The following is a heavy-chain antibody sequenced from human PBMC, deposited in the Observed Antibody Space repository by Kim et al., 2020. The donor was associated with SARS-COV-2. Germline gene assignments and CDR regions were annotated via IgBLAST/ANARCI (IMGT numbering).Heavy chain of an antibody. D-gene: IGHD6-6*01. J-gene: IGHJ4*02. V-gene: IGHV4-39*01. CDR2: IYYSGST. CDR1: GGSISSSSYY. CDR3: ALYSSSSGFDY. Sequence: SETLYLTCTVSGGSISSSSYYWGWIRQPPGKGLEWIGSIYYSGSTYYNPSLKSRVTISVDTSKNQFSLKLSSVTAADTAVYYCALYSSSSGFDYWGQGTLVTVSS.